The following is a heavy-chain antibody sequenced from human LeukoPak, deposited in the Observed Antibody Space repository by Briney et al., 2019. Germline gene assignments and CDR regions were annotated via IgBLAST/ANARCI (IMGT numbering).Heavy chain of an antibody. CDR1: GFTFSSHA. CDR2: IRGSGGNT. D-gene: IGHD3-22*01. J-gene: IGHJ4*02. CDR3: AKDYYDSNIFSAPHLFAC. Sequence: GGSLRLSCAASGFTFSSHAMTWVRQASGKGLEWVSSIRGSGGNTYYADSVKGRFTISRDNFQNTLYLQMNSLRAEDTAVYYCAKDYYDSNIFSAPHLFACWGQGTLVTVSS. V-gene: IGHV3-23*01.